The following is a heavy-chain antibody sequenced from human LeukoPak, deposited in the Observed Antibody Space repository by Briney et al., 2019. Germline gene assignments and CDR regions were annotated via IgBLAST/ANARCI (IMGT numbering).Heavy chain of an antibody. CDR3: ATYRQAVADAFDF. CDR1: GYSFTRYW. Sequence: GESLKISGKTFGYSFTRYWIAWVRQVPGEGLEWVGMTYPGDSDTKYSPSFQGHVTISADRSISTAYLQWRSLKASDSAIYYCATYRQAVADAFDFWGQGTMVIVSS. CDR2: TYPGDSDT. D-gene: IGHD4-23*01. V-gene: IGHV5-51*01. J-gene: IGHJ3*01.